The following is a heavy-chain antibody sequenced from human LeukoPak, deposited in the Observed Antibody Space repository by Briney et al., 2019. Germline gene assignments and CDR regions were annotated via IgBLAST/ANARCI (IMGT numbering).Heavy chain of an antibody. D-gene: IGHD3-16*02. V-gene: IGHV4-59*12. CDR1: GGSISSYY. CDR2: IYYSGST. CDR3: ARTYYHYFWGIYRYIDY. Sequence: SETLSLTCTVSGGSISSYYWSWIRQPPGKGLEWIGYIYYSGSTNYKSSLKSRVTISGDTSKNQFSLKLSSVTAADTAVYYCARTYYHYFWGIYRYIDYWGPGTPVTASS. J-gene: IGHJ4*02.